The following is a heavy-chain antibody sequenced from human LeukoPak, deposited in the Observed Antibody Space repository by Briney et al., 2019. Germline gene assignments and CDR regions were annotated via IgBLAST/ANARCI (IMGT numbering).Heavy chain of an antibody. Sequence: ASVKVSCKASGYTFTGQNVHWVRQAPGQGLEWMAWINPNSGGTEYAQKFQGRVTMTRDTSISTVYMELSGVISDDTAIYYCATSGGGYFDYWGQGALVTVSS. CDR3: ATSGGGYFDY. J-gene: IGHJ4*02. CDR1: GYTFTGQN. V-gene: IGHV1-2*02. CDR2: INPNSGGT. D-gene: IGHD3-16*01.